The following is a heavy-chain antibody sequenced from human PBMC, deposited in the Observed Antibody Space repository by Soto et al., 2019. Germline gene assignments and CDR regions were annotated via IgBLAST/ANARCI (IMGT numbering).Heavy chain of an antibody. CDR3: ARDGDTTGHYGIFDH. D-gene: IGHD3-22*01. CDR2: FWSDGSDK. Sequence: VGSLILSCATSGFTFINYVLHWVLQAPGKGLEWVAVFWSDGSDKCYADSVKGRFIVSRDTSKNTHYLQMNSLRAEDTAVYYCARDGDTTGHYGIFDHWG. V-gene: IGHV3-33*01. J-gene: IGHJ4*01. CDR1: GFTFINYV.